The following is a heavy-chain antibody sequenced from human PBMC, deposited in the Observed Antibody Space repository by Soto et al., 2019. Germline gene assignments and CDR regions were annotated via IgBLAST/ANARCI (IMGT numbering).Heavy chain of an antibody. CDR3: ARDKHVDIVATTQDY. J-gene: IGHJ4*02. V-gene: IGHV3-48*02. D-gene: IGHD5-12*01. Sequence: EVQLVESGGGLVQPGGSLRLSCAASGSTFSSYSMNWVRQAPGKGLEWVSYISSSSSTIYYADSVKGRFTISRDNAKNSLYLQMNSLRDEDTAVYYCARDKHVDIVATTQDYWGQGTLVTVSS. CDR2: ISSSSSTI. CDR1: GSTFSSYS.